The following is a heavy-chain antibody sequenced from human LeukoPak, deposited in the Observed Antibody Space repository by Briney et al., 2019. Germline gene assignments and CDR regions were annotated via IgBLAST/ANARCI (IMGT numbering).Heavy chain of an antibody. CDR3: AYYDYNIYPY. D-gene: IGHD5-12*01. V-gene: IGHV1-2*02. J-gene: IGHJ4*02. CDR1: GYATDYY. CDR2: INPNSGGT. Sequence: VASVKVSCKASGYATDYYIHWVRQAPGQGLEWMGWINPNSGGTIYARNFRGRVTMTRDTSIATVYLELRSLRSDDAAVYYCAYYDYNIYPYWGQGTLVTASS.